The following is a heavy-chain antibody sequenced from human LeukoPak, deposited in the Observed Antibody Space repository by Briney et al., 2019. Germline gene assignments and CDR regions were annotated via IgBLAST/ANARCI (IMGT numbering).Heavy chain of an antibody. CDR1: GGSISPYY. Sequence: SETLSLTCSVSGGSISPYYWSWIRQPPGKGLEWIGYIFYSGITTYNPSLKSRVAISLDSSKNQFFLRLTSVTAADTAMYYCARAETLAAIYFDFWGQGSLVTVSS. CDR2: IFYSGIT. V-gene: IGHV4-59*01. D-gene: IGHD6-25*01. CDR3: ARAETLAAIYFDF. J-gene: IGHJ4*02.